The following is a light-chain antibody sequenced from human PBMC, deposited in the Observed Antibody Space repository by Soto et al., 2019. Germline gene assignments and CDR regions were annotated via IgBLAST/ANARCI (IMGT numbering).Light chain of an antibody. CDR3: AAWDDSLSVL. J-gene: IGLJ2*01. CDR2: SNN. V-gene: IGLV1-44*01. Sequence: QSVLTQPPSASATPGQRVTISCSGSSSNIGSNAVNWYQQLPGTAPKLLIYSNNQRPSGVPDRFSGSKSGTSASLAITGLQSEDEADYYCAAWDDSLSVLFGGGTKLTVL. CDR1: SSNIGSNA.